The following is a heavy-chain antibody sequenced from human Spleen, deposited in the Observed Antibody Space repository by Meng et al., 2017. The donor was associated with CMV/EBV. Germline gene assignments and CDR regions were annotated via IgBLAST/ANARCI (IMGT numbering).Heavy chain of an antibody. J-gene: IGHJ4*02. CDR1: GYSISSGYS. Sequence: SETLSLTCTVSGYSISSGYSWGCIRQSPGKGLEWIGSIYHSGSTYYNPSLKSRVSISGDTSKNQFSLRLSSVTAADTAVYYCARSRSQDDVSGTYRFFDYWGQGTQVTVSS. CDR2: IYHSGST. D-gene: IGHD3-16*02. CDR3: ARSRSQDDVSGTYRFFDY. V-gene: IGHV4-38-2*02.